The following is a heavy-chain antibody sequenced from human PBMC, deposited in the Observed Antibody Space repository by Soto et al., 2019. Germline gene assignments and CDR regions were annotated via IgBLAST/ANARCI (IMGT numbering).Heavy chain of an antibody. V-gene: IGHV4-39*01. CDR2: IYYSGST. CDR3: ATRFGEVIPVYYYYYMDV. CDR1: GGSISSSSYY. Sequence: SETLSLTCTVSGGSISSSSYYWGWIRQPPGKGLEWIGSIYYSGSTYYNPSLKSRVTISVDTSKNQFSLKLSSVTAADTAVYYCATRFGEVIPVYYYYYMDVWGKGTTVTVSS. D-gene: IGHD3-10*01. J-gene: IGHJ6*03.